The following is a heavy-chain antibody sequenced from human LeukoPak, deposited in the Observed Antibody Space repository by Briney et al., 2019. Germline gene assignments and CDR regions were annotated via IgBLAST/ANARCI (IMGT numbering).Heavy chain of an antibody. J-gene: IGHJ4*02. D-gene: IGHD3-10*01. CDR1: GGTFSSYA. CDR3: ARGGTLNMVRGVGRRDPSLLSLYYFDY. Sequence: ASVKASCKASGGTFSSYAISWVRQAPGQGLEWMGWINPNSGGTNYAQKFQGWVTMTRDTSISTAYMELSRLRSDDTAVYYCARGGTLNMVRGVGRRDPSLLSLYYFDYWGQGTLVTVSS. V-gene: IGHV1-2*04. CDR2: INPNSGGT.